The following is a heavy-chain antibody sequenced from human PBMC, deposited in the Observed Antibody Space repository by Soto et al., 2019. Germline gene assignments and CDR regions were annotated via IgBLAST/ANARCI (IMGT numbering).Heavy chain of an antibody. CDR3: ARRRDYNYGMDV. V-gene: IGHV3-7*03. CDR2: IKHDGGEK. CDR1: GFAFSSFS. Sequence: EVQLVESGGGLVQPGGSLRLSCAASGFAFSSFSMAWVRQPPGKGLEWVANIKHDGGEKYSVDSLKGRFSVSRDNAKNSLYLQINSLRAEDTAVYYCARRRDYNYGMDVWGQGTSVTVSS. J-gene: IGHJ6*02.